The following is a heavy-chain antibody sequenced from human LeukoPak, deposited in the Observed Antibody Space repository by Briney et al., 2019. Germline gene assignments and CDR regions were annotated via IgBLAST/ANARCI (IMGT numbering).Heavy chain of an antibody. J-gene: IGHJ3*02. D-gene: IGHD3-10*01. CDR1: GGSISSYY. V-gene: IGHV4-59*01. Sequence: SETLSLTCSVSGGSISSYYWSWIRQPPGKGLEWIGYIYYRGSTNYNPSLNSRLTISVDTSKNQFSLKLSSVTAADTAVYYCARAPGGYGSGSRGAFDIWGQGTMVTVSS. CDR2: IYYRGST. CDR3: ARAPGGYGSGSRGAFDI.